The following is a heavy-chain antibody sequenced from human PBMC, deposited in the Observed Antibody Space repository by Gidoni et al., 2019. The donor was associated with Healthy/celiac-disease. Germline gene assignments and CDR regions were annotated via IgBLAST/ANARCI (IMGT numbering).Heavy chain of an antibody. CDR1: GFTFDDYA. V-gene: IGHV3-9*01. D-gene: IGHD3-22*01. CDR3: AKAVTYYYDSSGLALDAFDI. Sequence: EVQLVESGGGLVQPGRSLRPPCPASGFTFDDYAMHWVRQAPGKGLEWVSGISWNSGSIGYADSVKGRFTISRDNAKNSLYLQMNSLRAEDTALYYCAKAVTYYYDSSGLALDAFDIWGQGTMVTVSS. J-gene: IGHJ3*02. CDR2: ISWNSGSI.